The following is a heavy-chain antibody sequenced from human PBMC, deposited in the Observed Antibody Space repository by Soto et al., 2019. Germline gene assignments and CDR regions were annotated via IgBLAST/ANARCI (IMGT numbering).Heavy chain of an antibody. D-gene: IGHD3-10*01. CDR3: ARGPIGHQKFDY. Sequence: PGGSLRLSCAACGFTFSSSAMHWVRQAPGKGLEYVSAISSNGGSTYYANSVKGRFTISRDNSKNTLYLQMGSLRAEDMAVYYCARGPIGHQKFDYWGQGTLVTVSS. CDR1: GFTFSSSA. J-gene: IGHJ4*02. CDR2: ISSNGGST. V-gene: IGHV3-64*01.